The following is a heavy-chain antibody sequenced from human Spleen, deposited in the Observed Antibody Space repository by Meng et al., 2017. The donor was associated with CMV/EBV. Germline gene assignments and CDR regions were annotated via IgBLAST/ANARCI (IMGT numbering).Heavy chain of an antibody. CDR1: GFTFSSYS. CDR3: ARGPKGIAMIVVVTADY. CDR2: ISSSSSYI. Sequence: GESLKISCAASGFTFSSYSMNWVRQAPGKGLEWVSSISSSSSYIYYADSVKGRFTISRDNAKNSLYLQMNSLRADDTAVYYCARGPKGIAMIVVVTADYWGQGTLVTVSS. J-gene: IGHJ4*02. D-gene: IGHD3-22*01. V-gene: IGHV3-21*01.